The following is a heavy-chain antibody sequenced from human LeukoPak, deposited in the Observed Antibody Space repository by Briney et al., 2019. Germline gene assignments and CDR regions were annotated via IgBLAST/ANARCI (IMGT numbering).Heavy chain of an antibody. CDR3: ARSYYYDRTQYFDL. Sequence: SETLSLTCAVSGDSISRGDYSWSWIRQPPGKGLEWIWYIYPSGSTYYIPSLKNRVTMSVYRSKNEFSLKLSSVTAADTAIYYCARSYYYDRTQYFDLWGRGTLVTVSS. V-gene: IGHV4-30-2*01. CDR1: GDSISRGDYS. J-gene: IGHJ2*01. D-gene: IGHD3-10*01. CDR2: IYPSGST.